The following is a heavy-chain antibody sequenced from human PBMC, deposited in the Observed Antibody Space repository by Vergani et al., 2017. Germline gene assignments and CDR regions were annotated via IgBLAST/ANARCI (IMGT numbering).Heavy chain of an antibody. CDR1: GHSFSSYD. J-gene: IGHJ6*03. CDR2: MNPNSGTT. CDR3: ARSTDYPDDYVSSDYFRRTLDV. V-gene: IGHV1-8*01. D-gene: IGHD4/OR15-4a*01. Sequence: QVQLVQSGAEVKKPGASVKVSCRASGHSFSSYDISWVRQATGQGLEWMGWMNPNSGTTGYAQKFQGRVTMTRNTSINTAYMELSRLSFEDAAVYYCARSTDYPDDYVSSDYFRRTLDVWGKGTTVTVS.